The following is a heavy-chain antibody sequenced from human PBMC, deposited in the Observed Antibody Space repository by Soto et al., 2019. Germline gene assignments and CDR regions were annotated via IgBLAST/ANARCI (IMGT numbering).Heavy chain of an antibody. V-gene: IGHV1-2*02. CDR2: INAHSGGT. Sequence: ASVKVSCKASGFSFTGYYIHWLRQAPGQGLEWMGWINAHSGGTEYAQKFQGRVTLTRDTSIATAYLTLTSLTSDDTALYYCAKDLTRQLAYWLDPWGQGTEVTVSS. CDR3: AKDLTRQLAYWLDP. D-gene: IGHD6-6*01. J-gene: IGHJ5*02. CDR1: GFSFTGYY.